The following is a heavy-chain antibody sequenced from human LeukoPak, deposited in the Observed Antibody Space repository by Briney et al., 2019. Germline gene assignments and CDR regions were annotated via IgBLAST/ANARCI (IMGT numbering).Heavy chain of an antibody. V-gene: IGHV3-21*01. CDR2: ISSSSSYI. CDR1: GFTFSSYS. CDR3: ARDLSRDIVVVPAAMGWFDP. D-gene: IGHD2-2*01. Sequence: GGSLRLSCAASGFTFSSYSMNWVGQAPGKGLEWVSSISSSSSYIYYADSVKGRFTISRDNAKNSLYLQMNSLRAEDTAVYYCARDLSRDIVVVPAAMGWFDPWGQGTLVTVSS. J-gene: IGHJ5*02.